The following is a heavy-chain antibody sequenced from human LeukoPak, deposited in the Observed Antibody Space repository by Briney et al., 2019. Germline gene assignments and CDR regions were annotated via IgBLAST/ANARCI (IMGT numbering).Heavy chain of an antibody. CDR2: IHASGST. CDR1: GGSISNYH. D-gene: IGHD6-19*01. CDR3: ARRDISSGWSFDY. V-gene: IGHV4-4*07. Sequence: KSSETLSLTCTVSGGSISNYHWSWIRQPAGKGLEWIGQIHASGSTNYSPPLKSRVTMSIDTTEDQVSLTIRSVTAADTAFYYCARRDISSGWSFDYWGQGTLVTVSS. J-gene: IGHJ4*02.